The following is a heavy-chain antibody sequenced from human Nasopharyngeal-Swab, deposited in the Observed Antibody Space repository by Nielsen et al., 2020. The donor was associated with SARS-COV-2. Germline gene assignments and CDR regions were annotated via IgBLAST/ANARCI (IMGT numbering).Heavy chain of an antibody. J-gene: IGHJ3*02. Sequence: PGKGLEWIGSIYYSGSTYYNPSLKSRVTISVDTSKNQFSLKLSSVTAADTAVYYCARQGTRCSGGSCYWDAFDIRGQGTMVTVSS. CDR3: ARQGTRCSGGSCYWDAFDI. CDR2: IYYSGST. D-gene: IGHD2-15*01. V-gene: IGHV4-39*01.